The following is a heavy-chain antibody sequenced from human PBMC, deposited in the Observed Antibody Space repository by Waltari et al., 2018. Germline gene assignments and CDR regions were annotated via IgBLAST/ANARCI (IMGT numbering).Heavy chain of an antibody. J-gene: IGHJ4*02. Sequence: EVQLVESGGGVVKPGGSLRLSCAASGFTLSSYSMNWVRQAPGKGLEWVSSITRSSRDIYYADSVKGRFTISRDNAKNSLYLQMNSLRAEDTAVYYCARDRWEQAIDYWGQGTLVTVSS. D-gene: IGHD1-26*01. CDR1: GFTLSSYS. V-gene: IGHV3-21*01. CDR2: ITRSSRDI. CDR3: ARDRWEQAIDY.